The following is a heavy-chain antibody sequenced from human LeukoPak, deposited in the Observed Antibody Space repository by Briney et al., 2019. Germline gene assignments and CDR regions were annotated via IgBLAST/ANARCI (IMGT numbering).Heavy chain of an antibody. Sequence: GGSLRLSCAASGFTFSSYGMHWVRQAAGKGLEWVAVISFDGNNKYYADSVKGRFTISRDNSKNTLYLQMNSLRAEDTAVYYCAKAEIGHYYGSGSFFDYWGQGTLVTVSS. D-gene: IGHD3-10*01. J-gene: IGHJ4*02. CDR1: GFTFSSYG. V-gene: IGHV3-30*18. CDR3: AKAEIGHYYGSGSFFDY. CDR2: ISFDGNNK.